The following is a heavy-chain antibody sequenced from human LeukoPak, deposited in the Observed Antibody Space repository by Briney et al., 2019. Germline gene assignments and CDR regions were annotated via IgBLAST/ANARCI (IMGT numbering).Heavy chain of an antibody. V-gene: IGHV3-48*04. D-gene: IGHD1-14*01. J-gene: IGHJ4*02. CDR1: GSTFTSYS. Sequence: GGPLRLSCAASGSTFTSYSMNWVRQAPGKGLEWVSYISSSSSIIYYADSVKGRFTISRDNAKNSLYLQMNSLRAEDTAVYYCARDITPGGDYWGQGTLVTVSS. CDR2: ISSSSSII. CDR3: ARDITPGGDY.